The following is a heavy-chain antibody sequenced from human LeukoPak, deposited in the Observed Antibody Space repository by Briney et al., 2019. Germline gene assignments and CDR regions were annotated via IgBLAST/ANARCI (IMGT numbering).Heavy chain of an antibody. CDR1: EFSVGSNY. Sequence: GGSLRLSCVASEFSVGSNYMTWVRQAPGKGLEWVSLIYSGGSTYYADSVKGRFTISRDNSKNTLYLQMNSLRAEDTAVYYCAVVGAFWAFDYWGQGTLVTVSS. D-gene: IGHD7-27*01. V-gene: IGHV3-66*01. J-gene: IGHJ4*02. CDR2: IYSGGST. CDR3: AVVGAFWAFDY.